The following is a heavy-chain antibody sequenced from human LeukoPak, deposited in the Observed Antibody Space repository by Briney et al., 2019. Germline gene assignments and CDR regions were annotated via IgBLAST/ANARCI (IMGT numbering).Heavy chain of an antibody. CDR1: GYSISSGYY. J-gene: IGHJ4*02. CDR3: ARVPSSYFDY. Sequence: SETLSLTCTVSGYSISSGYYWGWIRQPPGKGLEWIGSIYHSGSTYYNPSLKSRVTISVDTSKNQFSLKLSSVTAADTAVYYCARVPSSYFDYWGRGTLVTVSS. V-gene: IGHV4-38-2*02. CDR2: IYHSGST. D-gene: IGHD2-2*01.